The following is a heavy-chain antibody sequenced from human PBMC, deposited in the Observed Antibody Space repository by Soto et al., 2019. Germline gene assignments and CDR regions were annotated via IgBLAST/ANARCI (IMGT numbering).Heavy chain of an antibody. CDR2: IYYSWNT. Sequence: QVQLQESGPGLVKPSETLSLSCTFSGGSIISGGYYWSWIRQNPGNGLEWIGYIYYSWNTYYNPSQKRRVSISVDASKNQFTLTLSSVTTANTDVYYCATYDGGGYYVNYWVQGTIVTVSS. V-gene: IGHV4-31*03. J-gene: IGHJ4*02. CDR3: ATYDGGGYYVNY. CDR1: GGSIISGGYY. D-gene: IGHD3-22*01.